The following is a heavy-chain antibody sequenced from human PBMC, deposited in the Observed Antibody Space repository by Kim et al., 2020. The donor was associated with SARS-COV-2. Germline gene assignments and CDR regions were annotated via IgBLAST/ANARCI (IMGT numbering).Heavy chain of an antibody. Sequence: GGSLRLSCAASGFTFNSYAMRWVRQPPGKGLEWVSTISCSANNKYYADSVKGRFTVSRDTSKNTLYLQMNSLRAEDTAFYYCAKDKGDYGDYVFDSWGQG. J-gene: IGHJ4*02. CDR1: GFTFNSYA. CDR2: ISCSANNK. V-gene: IGHV3-23*01. CDR3: AKDKGDYGDYVFDS. D-gene: IGHD4-17*01.